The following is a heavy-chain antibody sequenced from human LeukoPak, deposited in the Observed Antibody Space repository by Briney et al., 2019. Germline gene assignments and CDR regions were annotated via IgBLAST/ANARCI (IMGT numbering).Heavy chain of an antibody. CDR3: ARGPPDCSSTSCYAFDAFDI. CDR2: INHSGST. V-gene: IGHV4-34*01. CDR1: GGSFSGYY. D-gene: IGHD2-2*01. Sequence: SETLSLTCAVYGGSFSGYYWSWIRQPPGRGLEWIGEINHSGSTNYNPSLKSRVTISVDTSKNQFSLKLSSVTAADTAVYYCARGPPDCSSTSCYAFDAFDIWGQGTMVTVSS. J-gene: IGHJ3*02.